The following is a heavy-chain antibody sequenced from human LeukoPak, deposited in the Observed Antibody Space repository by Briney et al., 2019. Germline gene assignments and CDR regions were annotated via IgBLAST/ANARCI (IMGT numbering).Heavy chain of an antibody. V-gene: IGHV4-59*01. CDR2: IYYSGIT. CDR3: AGTSKAAFDI. D-gene: IGHD6-13*01. J-gene: IGHJ3*02. Sequence: SETLSLTCTVSSGSISSYYWSWFRQPPGKGLEWIGYIYYSGITNYKPSLKSRVTISVDTSKNQFSLRLSSVTAADTAVYFCAGTSKAAFDIWGQGTMVTVSS. CDR1: SGSISSYY.